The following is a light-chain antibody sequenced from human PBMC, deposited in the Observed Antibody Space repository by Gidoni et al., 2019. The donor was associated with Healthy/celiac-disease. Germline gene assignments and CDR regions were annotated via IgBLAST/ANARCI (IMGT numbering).Light chain of an antibody. CDR1: PSISSW. CDR3: QQYNSYSA. CDR2: KAS. V-gene: IGKV1-5*03. J-gene: IGKJ1*01. Sequence: DIQMTQSPPTLSASVGDRVTITCRASPSISSWLAWYQQKPGKAPKLLIYKASSLESGVPSRFSGSGSGTEFTLTISSLQPDDFATYYCQQYNSYSAFGQGTKVEIK.